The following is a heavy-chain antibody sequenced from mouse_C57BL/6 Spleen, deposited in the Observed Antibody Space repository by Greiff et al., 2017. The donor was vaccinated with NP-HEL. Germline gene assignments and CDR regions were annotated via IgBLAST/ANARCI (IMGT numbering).Heavy chain of an antibody. Sequence: QVHVKQPGAELVMPGASVKLSCKASGYTFTSYWMHWVKQRPGQGLEWIGEIDPSDSYTNYNQKFTGKSTLTVDKSSSTADMQLSSLTSEDSAVYYCARSYYSNSGYFDVWGTGTTVTVSS. CDR2: IDPSDSYT. CDR1: GYTFTSYW. D-gene: IGHD2-5*01. J-gene: IGHJ1*03. CDR3: ARSYYSNSGYFDV. V-gene: IGHV1-69*01.